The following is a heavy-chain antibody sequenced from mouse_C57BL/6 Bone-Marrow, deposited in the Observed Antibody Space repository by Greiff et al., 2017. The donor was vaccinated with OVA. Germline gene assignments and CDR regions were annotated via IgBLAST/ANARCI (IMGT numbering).Heavy chain of an antibody. V-gene: IGHV14-4*01. CDR3: TTGDYDWFAY. J-gene: IGHJ3*01. D-gene: IGHD2-4*01. Sequence: EVKLMESGAELVRPGASVKLSCTASGFNIKDDYMHWVKQRPEQGLEWIGWIDPENGDTEYASKFQGKATITADTSSNTAYLQLSSLTSEDTAVDYCTTGDYDWFAYWGQGTLVTVSA. CDR2: IDPENGDT. CDR1: GFNIKDDY.